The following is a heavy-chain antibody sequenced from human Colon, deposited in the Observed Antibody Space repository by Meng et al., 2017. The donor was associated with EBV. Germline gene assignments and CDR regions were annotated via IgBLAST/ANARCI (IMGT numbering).Heavy chain of an antibody. CDR1: GFPFSSYG. D-gene: IGHD6-19*01. CDR2: ISYDGSDN. Sequence: QVQLVESGXGGVQPGXSLRLSCEASGFPFSSYGMPWVRQAPGKGLEWVALISYDGSDNYYADSVKGRFTISRDNSKNTLYLQMNSLRAEDTAVYYCAKGAPGIAVAGRYFQYWGQGTLVTVAS. J-gene: IGHJ1*01. CDR3: AKGAPGIAVAGRYFQY. V-gene: IGHV3-30*18.